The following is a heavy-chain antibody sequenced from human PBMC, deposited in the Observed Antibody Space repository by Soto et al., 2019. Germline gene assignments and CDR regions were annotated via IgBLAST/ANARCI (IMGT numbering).Heavy chain of an antibody. J-gene: IGHJ4*02. Sequence: EVQLVESGGGLVQPGGSLRLSCAASGFTLSDIWIHWVRRVPGKGLVWVSRTNSDGSSVTYADPVKGRFTLSRDNAKYTWFLQMDSLRVEDTAMYYCVRAPEQRPFDYWGQGTLVTVSS. V-gene: IGHV3-74*03. CDR2: TNSDGSSV. CDR3: VRAPEQRPFDY. D-gene: IGHD6-25*01. CDR1: GFTLSDIW.